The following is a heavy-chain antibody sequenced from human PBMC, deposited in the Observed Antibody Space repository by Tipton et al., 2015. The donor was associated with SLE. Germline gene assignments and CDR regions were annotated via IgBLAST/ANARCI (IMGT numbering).Heavy chain of an antibody. CDR3: ARDLSGGHYDL. CDR1: GGSVNDYY. J-gene: IGHJ2*01. V-gene: IGHV4-59*02. D-gene: IGHD3-3*01. CDR2: LYYSGNT. Sequence: LRLSCTVSGGSVNDYYWSWIRLPPGKGLEWIGYLYYSGNTNYNPSLKSRVTVSIDTSKNQFSLKLSSVTAADTAVYYCARDLSGGHYDLWGRGTLVTVSS.